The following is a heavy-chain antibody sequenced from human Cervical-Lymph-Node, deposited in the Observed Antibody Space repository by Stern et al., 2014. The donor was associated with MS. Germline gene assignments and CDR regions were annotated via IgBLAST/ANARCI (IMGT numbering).Heavy chain of an antibody. D-gene: IGHD6-25*01. Sequence: MQLVESGGGVVQPGRSLRLSCAASGFTFGSHTMHWVRQAPGKGLDWVAIISYDGSSHHYADSVKGRFTISRDNSNNTLYLQMNSLRTEDTAMYYCARPAAARYFDYWGQGTQVTVSS. V-gene: IGHV3-30-3*01. J-gene: IGHJ4*02. CDR3: ARPAAARYFDY. CDR2: ISYDGSSH. CDR1: GFTFGSHT.